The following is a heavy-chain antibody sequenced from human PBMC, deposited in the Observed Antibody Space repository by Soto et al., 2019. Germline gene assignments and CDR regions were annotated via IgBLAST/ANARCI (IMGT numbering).Heavy chain of an antibody. Sequence: QVQVVQSGAEVKKPGASVKVSCKASGYTFSSYGINWVRQAPGQGLEWMGWIYPYNGHTNYAQNLQDRVIMTTDTSTNTAYLELRSLRSDDTAVYFCARDLTVVAATWTFVYWGQGTLVTVSS. CDR1: GYTFSSYG. CDR2: IYPYNGHT. V-gene: IGHV1-18*01. D-gene: IGHD2-15*01. J-gene: IGHJ4*02. CDR3: ARDLTVVAATWTFVY.